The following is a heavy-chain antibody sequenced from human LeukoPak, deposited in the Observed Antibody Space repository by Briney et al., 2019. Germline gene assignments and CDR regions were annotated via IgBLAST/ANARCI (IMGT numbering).Heavy chain of an antibody. CDR1: GYTFTVYY. CDR3: ARAEDIIVRGTHGDPDYYYYYMDV. V-gene: IGHV1-2*02. CDR2: INPNNGGT. D-gene: IGHD3-10*01. J-gene: IGHJ6*03. Sequence: ASVKVSCKASGYTFTVYYMHWVRQAPGQGLEWMGWINPNNGGTNYAQKFQGRVTMTRDKSISTPYMQLRRLISDETTVLYCARAEDIIVRGTHGDPDYYYYYMDVWGKGTTVTISS.